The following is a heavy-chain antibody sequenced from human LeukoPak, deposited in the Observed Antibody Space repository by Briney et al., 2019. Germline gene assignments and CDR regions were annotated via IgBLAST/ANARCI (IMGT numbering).Heavy chain of an antibody. CDR3: ARQTGSGLFILP. Sequence: SETLSLTCSVSGGSISSSSFYWGWIRQPPGKGLEWIGSISYSGTTYYKPSLRSRLTISVDTSKNHLSLNLTSVTAADTSVYYCARQTGSGLFILPGGQGTLVTVSS. CDR2: ISYSGTT. D-gene: IGHD3/OR15-3a*01. J-gene: IGHJ4*02. V-gene: IGHV4-39*01. CDR1: GGSISSSSFY.